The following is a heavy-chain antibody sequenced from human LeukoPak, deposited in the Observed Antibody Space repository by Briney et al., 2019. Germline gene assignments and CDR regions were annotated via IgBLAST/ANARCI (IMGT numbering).Heavy chain of an antibody. CDR1: GYTFTSYG. CDR2: ISAYNGNT. Sequence: GASVKVSCKASGYTFTSYGISWVRQAPGQGLEWMGWISAYNGNTNYAQKLQGRVTMTTDTSTSTAYMELRSLRSDDTAVYYCALVSGSSSRSVVTAAIPSLWFDPWGQGTLVTVSS. D-gene: IGHD2-2*01. V-gene: IGHV1-18*01. J-gene: IGHJ5*02. CDR3: ALVSGSSSRSVVTAAIPSLWFDP.